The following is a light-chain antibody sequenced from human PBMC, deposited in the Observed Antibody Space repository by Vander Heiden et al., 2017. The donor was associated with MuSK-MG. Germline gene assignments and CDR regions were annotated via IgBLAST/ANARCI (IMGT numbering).Light chain of an antibody. CDR2: GDS. Sequence: QSVLTQPPSVSAAARQRVTISCTGSSSNIGANYDVNWYQQLPGKAPKLLIYGDSTRPSGVPARFSGSKSGTSASLAITGLQAEDEADYYCQSFNSRLRVVFGGGTKLTVL. CDR1: SSNIGANYD. CDR3: QSFNSRLRVV. V-gene: IGLV1-40*01. J-gene: IGLJ2*01.